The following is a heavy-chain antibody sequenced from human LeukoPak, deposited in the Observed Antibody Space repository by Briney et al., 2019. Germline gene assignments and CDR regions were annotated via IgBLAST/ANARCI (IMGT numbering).Heavy chain of an antibody. V-gene: IGHV3-15*01. CDR2: IKSGTDGGTT. CDR3: ATEGGSGSSLDY. Sequence: GGSLRLSCAASGFTFSNAWMTWVRQAPGKGLEWVGRIKSGTDGGTTDYAAPVKGRFTISRDDSKNTMYLQMNSPKTEDTAVYYCATEGGSGSSLDYWGQGTLVTVSS. J-gene: IGHJ4*02. CDR1: GFTFSNAW. D-gene: IGHD1-26*01.